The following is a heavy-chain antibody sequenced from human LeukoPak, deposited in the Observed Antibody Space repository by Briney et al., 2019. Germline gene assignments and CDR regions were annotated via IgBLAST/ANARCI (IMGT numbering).Heavy chain of an antibody. V-gene: IGHV1-46*01. D-gene: IGHD3-22*01. CDR3: ARSMIVEGRYYFDY. CDR1: GYTFTIYY. CDR2: INPSGSSS. J-gene: IGHJ4*02. Sequence: GASVKVSCKASGYTFTIYYLHWVRQAPGQGLEWMGIINPSGSSSSYAQKFQGRVTMTTDTSTSTVYMELRSLRSEDTALYYCARSMIVEGRYYFDYWGQGTLVTVSS.